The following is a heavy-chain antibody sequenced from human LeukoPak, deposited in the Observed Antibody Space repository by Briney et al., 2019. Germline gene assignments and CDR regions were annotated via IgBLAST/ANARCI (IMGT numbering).Heavy chain of an antibody. CDR3: ARRAVTTGYFDY. CDR2: IYPGDFDT. CDR1: GYSFTSYW. Sequence: GEFLKIPCKGSGYSFTSYWIAWVRQMPGKGLEWMGIIYPGDFDTRYSPSFQGQVTISADKSISTAYLQWSSLKASDTAVYYCARRAVTTGYFDYWGQGSLVTVSS. V-gene: IGHV5-51*01. D-gene: IGHD4-17*01. J-gene: IGHJ4*02.